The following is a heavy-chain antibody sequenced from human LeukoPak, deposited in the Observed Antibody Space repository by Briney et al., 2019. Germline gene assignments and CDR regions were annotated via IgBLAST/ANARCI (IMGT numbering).Heavy chain of an antibody. CDR2: CRYKANSYIT. D-gene: IGHD7-27*01. V-gene: IGHV3-72*01. CDR3: AREAHSLGKGGAFDI. J-gene: IGHJ3*02. CDR1: GFTFSFAW. Sequence: GGSLRLSCVASGFTFSFAWMTWVRQAPGKGLEWVGRCRYKANSYITEFAAAVKGRFTISRDDSKNSLYLQMNRLKTEDTAVYYCAREAHSLGKGGAFDIWGQGTMVTVSS.